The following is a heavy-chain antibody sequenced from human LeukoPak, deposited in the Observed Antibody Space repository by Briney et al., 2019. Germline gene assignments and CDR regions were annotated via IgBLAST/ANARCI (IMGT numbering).Heavy chain of an antibody. CDR1: GYTFTSYG. Sequence: ASVKVSCKASGYTFTSYGISWVRQAPGQGLEWMGWISAYNGNTNYPQKLQGRVTMTTDTSTSTAYMELRSLRSDDTAVYYCARDTYYYDSSGYGNYYYYGMDVWGQGTTVTVSS. CDR2: ISAYNGNT. V-gene: IGHV1-18*01. CDR3: ARDTYYYDSSGYGNYYYYGMDV. J-gene: IGHJ6*02. D-gene: IGHD3-22*01.